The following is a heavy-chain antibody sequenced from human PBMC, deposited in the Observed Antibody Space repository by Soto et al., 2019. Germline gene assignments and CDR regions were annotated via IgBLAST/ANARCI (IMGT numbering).Heavy chain of an antibody. V-gene: IGHV4-59*01. CDR3: ARSTGYGDSFFDY. CDR2: MYYGGST. D-gene: IGHD4-17*01. Sequence: SETLSLTCTVAGGSIRSYYWNWIRQSPGKGLDWIGYMYYGGSTNYNPSHKSRVSISAHTSKKQFSLRLTSVTAADTAVYYCARSTGYGDSFFDYWGQGILGTVSS. J-gene: IGHJ4*02. CDR1: GGSIRSYY.